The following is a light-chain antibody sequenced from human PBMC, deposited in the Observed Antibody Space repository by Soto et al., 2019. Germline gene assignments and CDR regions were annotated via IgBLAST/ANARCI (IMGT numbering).Light chain of an antibody. CDR3: HQYYSYSRT. V-gene: IGKV1-5*03. CDR1: QSISDW. Sequence: DVQMTQSPSTLSASVGDRVTITCRASQSISDWLAWYQQKPGKAPKLLIYKASSLESGVPPRFSGSGSGTEFTLPISSLQPDDFATYYCHQYYSYSRTFGQGTKVEIK. CDR2: KAS. J-gene: IGKJ1*01.